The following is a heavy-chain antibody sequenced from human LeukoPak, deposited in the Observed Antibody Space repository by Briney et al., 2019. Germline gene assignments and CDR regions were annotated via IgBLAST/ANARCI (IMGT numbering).Heavy chain of an antibody. CDR3: ARDDVVNSGFDY. CDR1: GGSITSGSYY. J-gene: IGHJ4*02. V-gene: IGHV4-61*02. Sequence: SETLSLTCTVSGGSITSGSYYWTWIRQPAGKGLEWIGRISTSGTSNFNPSLKSRVTISVDTSKNQLSLNLSSVTAADTAVYYCARDDVVNSGFDYGGQGTLVSVSA. CDR2: ISTSGTS. D-gene: IGHD3-22*01.